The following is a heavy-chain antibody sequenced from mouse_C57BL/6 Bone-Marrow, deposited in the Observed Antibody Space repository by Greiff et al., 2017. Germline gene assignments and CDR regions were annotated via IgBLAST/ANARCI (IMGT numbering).Heavy chain of an antibody. CDR2: IYPGDGDT. CDR1: GYAFSSSW. Sequence: SGPELVKPGASVKISCKASGYAFSSSWMNWVKQRPGKGLEWIGRIYPGDGDTNYNGKFKGKATLTADKSSSTAYMQLSSLTSEDSAVYFCAKGYYYGSSHHWYFDVWGTGTTVTVSS. D-gene: IGHD1-1*01. V-gene: IGHV1-82*01. CDR3: AKGYYYGSSHHWYFDV. J-gene: IGHJ1*03.